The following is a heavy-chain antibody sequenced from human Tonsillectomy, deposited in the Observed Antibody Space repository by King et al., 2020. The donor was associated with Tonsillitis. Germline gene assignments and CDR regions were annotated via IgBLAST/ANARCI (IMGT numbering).Heavy chain of an antibody. Sequence: VQLVESGGGLVQPGGSLSLSCAASGFTFRSYEMNWVRQAPGKGLEWVSYISSSGSTIYYADSVKGRFTISRDNSNNTLYLQRNSLRAEDTAVYYWAGTTPNKRHNSHYMDVWGKGTTVTVSS. CDR3: AGTTPNKRHNSHYMDV. J-gene: IGHJ6*03. D-gene: IGHD4-17*01. CDR1: GFTFRSYE. V-gene: IGHV3-48*03. CDR2: ISSSGSTI.